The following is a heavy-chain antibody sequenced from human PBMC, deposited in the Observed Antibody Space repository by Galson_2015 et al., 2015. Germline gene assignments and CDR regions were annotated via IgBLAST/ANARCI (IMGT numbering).Heavy chain of an antibody. D-gene: IGHD6-13*01. CDR2: ISGSGSST. J-gene: IGHJ4*02. CDR3: AKALDTAAPGSPYCFDY. CDR1: GFTFSSYA. V-gene: IGHV3-23*01. Sequence: SLRLSCAASGFTFSSYAMSWVRQAPGKGLEWVSSISGSGSSTYYADSVKGRFTISRDNSKNTLYLQMNSLRAEDTAVYYCAKALDTAAPGSPYCFDYWGQGTLVTVSS.